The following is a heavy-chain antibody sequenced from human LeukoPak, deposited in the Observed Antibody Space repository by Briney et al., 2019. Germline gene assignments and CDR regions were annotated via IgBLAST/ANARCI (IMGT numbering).Heavy chain of an antibody. CDR3: ARRVYSSSFDY. CDR2: IKRDGSEK. V-gene: IGHV3-7*01. CDR1: GLTFSSYW. D-gene: IGHD6-6*01. Sequence: GGSLRLSCPASGLTFSSYWMSWVRQAPGKGLEWVANIKRDGSEKYYVDSVKGRFTISRDNAKNSLYLQMNSLRAEDTAVYYCARRVYSSSFDYWGQGTLVTVSS. J-gene: IGHJ4*02.